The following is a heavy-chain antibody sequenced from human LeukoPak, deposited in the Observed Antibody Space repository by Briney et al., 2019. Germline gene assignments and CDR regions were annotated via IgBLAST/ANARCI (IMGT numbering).Heavy chain of an antibody. J-gene: IGHJ6*03. CDR3: ASQHMVRGVYYYYYYYMDV. CDR1: GGSIRSSSYY. V-gene: IGHV4-39*01. CDR2: IYYSGST. Sequence: SETLSLTCTVSGGSIRSSSYYWGWIRQPPGKGLEWIGSIYYSGSTYYNPSLKSRVTISVDTSKNQFSLKLSSVTAADTAVYYCASQHMVRGVYYYYYYYMDVWGKGTTVTISS. D-gene: IGHD3-10*01.